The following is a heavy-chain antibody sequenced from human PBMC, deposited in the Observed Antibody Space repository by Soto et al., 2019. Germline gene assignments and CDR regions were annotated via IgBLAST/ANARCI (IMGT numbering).Heavy chain of an antibody. V-gene: IGHV1-69*13. CDR2: IIPIFGTA. J-gene: IGHJ6*02. D-gene: IGHD3-16*01. Sequence: GASVKVSCKASGGTFSSYAISWVRQAPGQGLEWMGGIIPIFGTANYAQKFQGRVTITADESTSTAYMELSSLRSEDTAVYYCGCEGGPGMDVWGQGTTVTVSS. CDR1: GGTFSSYA. CDR3: GCEGGPGMDV.